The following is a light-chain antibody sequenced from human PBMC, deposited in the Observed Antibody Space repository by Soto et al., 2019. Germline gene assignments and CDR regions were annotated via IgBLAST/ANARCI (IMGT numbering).Light chain of an antibody. CDR3: CSYTSSSSRV. J-gene: IGLJ3*02. Sequence: QPASVSGSPGQSITISCSGTSSDVGGYNYVSWYQQHPGKAPKLMLYDVSNRPSGVSNRFSGSKSGNTASLTISGLQAEDEADYYCCSYTSSSSRVFGGGTKLTVL. CDR2: DVS. CDR1: SSDVGGYNY. V-gene: IGLV2-14*01.